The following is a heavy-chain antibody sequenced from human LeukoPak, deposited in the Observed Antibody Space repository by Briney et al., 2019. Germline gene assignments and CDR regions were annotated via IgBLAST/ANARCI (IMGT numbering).Heavy chain of an antibody. CDR3: ARAPDYYDSSADRYFDL. D-gene: IGHD3-22*01. Sequence: SETLSLTCTVSGGSISSYYWSWIRQPPGKGLERIRYIYYSGSTNYNPSLKSRVTISVDTSKNQFSLKLSSVTAADTAVYYCARAPDYYDSSADRYFDLWGRGTLVTVSS. J-gene: IGHJ2*01. CDR1: GGSISSYY. V-gene: IGHV4-59*01. CDR2: IYYSGST.